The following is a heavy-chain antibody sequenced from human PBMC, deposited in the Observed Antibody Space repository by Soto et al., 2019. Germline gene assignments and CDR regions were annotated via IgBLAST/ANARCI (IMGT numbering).Heavy chain of an antibody. Sequence: SETLSLTCVVSGGSISGRNWWSWVRQAPGKGLEWIGEVFHSGDTTYSPSLRSRVTISVDKSKNQFSPNLNSVTAADTAVYYCTRLIYDSRLNYFYFDLWGQGXLVTVSS. J-gene: IGHJ4*02. CDR2: VFHSGDT. CDR1: GGSISGRNW. D-gene: IGHD3-22*01. V-gene: IGHV4-4*02. CDR3: TRLIYDSRLNYFYFDL.